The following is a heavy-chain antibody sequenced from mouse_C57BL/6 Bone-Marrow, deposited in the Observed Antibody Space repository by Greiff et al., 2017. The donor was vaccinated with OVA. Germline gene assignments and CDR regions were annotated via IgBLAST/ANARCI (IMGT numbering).Heavy chain of an antibody. CDR3: ARRRSGSSYVDYAMDY. CDR1: GFTFSDYY. CDR2: ISNGGGST. D-gene: IGHD1-1*01. Sequence: EVHLVESGGGLVQPGGSLKLSCAASGFTFSDYYMYWVRQTPEKRLEWVAYISNGGGSTYYPDTVKGRFTISRDNAKNTLYLQMSRLKSEDTAMYYCARRRSGSSYVDYAMDYWGQGTSGTVSS. J-gene: IGHJ4*01. V-gene: IGHV5-12*01.